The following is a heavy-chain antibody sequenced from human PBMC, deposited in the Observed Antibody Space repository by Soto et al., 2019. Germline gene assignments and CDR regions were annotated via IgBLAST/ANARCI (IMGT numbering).Heavy chain of an antibody. J-gene: IGHJ5*02. CDR3: ARDSAKYYYDRSGWVS. CDR2: INPSGGST. Sequence: ASVKVSCKAPGYTFTSYYMHWVRQAPGQGLEWMGIINPSGGSTSYAQKFQGRVTMTRDTSTSTVYMELSSLRSEDTAVYYCARDSAKYYYDRSGWVSWGQGTLVTVSS. D-gene: IGHD3-22*01. V-gene: IGHV1-46*01. CDR1: GYTFTSYY.